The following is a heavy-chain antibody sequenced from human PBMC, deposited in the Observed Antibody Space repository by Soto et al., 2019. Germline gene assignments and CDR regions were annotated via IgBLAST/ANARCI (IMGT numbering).Heavy chain of an antibody. D-gene: IGHD6-19*01. V-gene: IGHV3-7*03. CDR1: GFTFNIYY. CDR3: ARDTGWYRLDS. J-gene: IGHJ4*02. CDR2: IKGDGSAT. Sequence: PGGSLRLSCAASGFTFNIYYMTWVRQAPGKGLEWVAHIKGDGSATRYVDSMRGRITISRDNARDSLYLQVNSLGAEDTAVYYCARDTGWYRLDSWGQGTLVTVSS.